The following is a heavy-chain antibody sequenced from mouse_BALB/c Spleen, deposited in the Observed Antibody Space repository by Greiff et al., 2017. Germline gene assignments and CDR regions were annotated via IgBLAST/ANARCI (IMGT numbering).Heavy chain of an antibody. J-gene: IGHJ1*01. CDR2: ISSGSSTI. Sequence: EVMLVESGGGLVQPGGSRKLSCAASGFTFSSFGMHWVRQAPEKGLEWVAYISSGSSTIYYADTVKGRFTISRDNPKNTLFLQMTSLRSEDTAMYYCARGDNYWYFDVWGAGTTVTVSS. V-gene: IGHV5-17*02. CDR3: ARGDNYWYFDV. CDR1: GFTFSSFG.